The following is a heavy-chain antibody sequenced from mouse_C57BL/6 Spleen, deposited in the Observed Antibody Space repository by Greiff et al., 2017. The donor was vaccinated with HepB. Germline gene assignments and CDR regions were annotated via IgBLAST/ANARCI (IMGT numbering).Heavy chain of an antibody. CDR1: GYAFTNYL. V-gene: IGHV1-54*01. Sequence: VQLQQSGAELVRPGTSVKVSCKASGYAFTNYLIEWVKQRPGQGLEWIGVINPGSGGTNYNEKFKGKATLTADKSSSTAYMQLSSLTSEDSAVYFCARLLYGKGFAYWGQGTLVTVSA. D-gene: IGHD2-1*01. CDR3: ARLLYGKGFAY. J-gene: IGHJ3*01. CDR2: INPGSGGT.